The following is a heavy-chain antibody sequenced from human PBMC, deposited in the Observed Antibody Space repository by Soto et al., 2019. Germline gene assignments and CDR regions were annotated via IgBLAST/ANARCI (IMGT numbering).Heavy chain of an antibody. J-gene: IGHJ6*02. Sequence: QVQLQESGPGLVKPSQTLSLTCTVSGGSISSGGYYWSWIRQHPGKGLEWIGYIYYSGSTYYNPSHKSRVTISVDTSKNQFSLKLSSVTAADTAVYYCARDYKYCSSTSCYYYYYYGMDVWGQGTTVTVSS. CDR2: IYYSGST. D-gene: IGHD2-2*01. V-gene: IGHV4-31*03. CDR3: ARDYKYCSSTSCYYYYYYGMDV. CDR1: GGSISSGGYY.